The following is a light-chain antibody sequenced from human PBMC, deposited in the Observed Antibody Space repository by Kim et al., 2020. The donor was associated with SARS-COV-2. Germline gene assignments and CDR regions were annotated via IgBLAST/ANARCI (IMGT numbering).Light chain of an antibody. CDR2: GAS. V-gene: IGKV1-5*01. CDR1: QTITRW. CDR3: QQYNLYPLT. J-gene: IGKJ4*01. Sequence: DIQMTQSPSTLSASVGDRVTITCRASQTITRWLAWYRQKLEKAPELLIYGASTLQSGVPSRFSGSGSGTEFTLTINGLQPDDFATYYCQQYNLYPLTFGGGTKVDIK.